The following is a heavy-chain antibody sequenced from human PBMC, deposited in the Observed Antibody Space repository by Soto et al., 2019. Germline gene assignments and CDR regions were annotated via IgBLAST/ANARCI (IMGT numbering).Heavy chain of an antibody. CDR3: ARDGLSSSSSFDY. J-gene: IGHJ4*02. CDR1: GYSFNSYW. Sequence: PGESLKISCKGSGYSFNSYWISWVRQMPGKGLEWMGRIDPSDSYINYNPSFQGHVTISADKSISTAYLQWSSLKASDTAMYYCARDGLSSSSSFDYWGQGTLVTVSS. V-gene: IGHV5-10-1*01. D-gene: IGHD6-6*01. CDR2: IDPSDSYI.